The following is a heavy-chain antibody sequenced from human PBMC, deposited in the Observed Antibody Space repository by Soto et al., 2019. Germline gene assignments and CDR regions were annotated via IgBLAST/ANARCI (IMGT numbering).Heavy chain of an antibody. CDR2: ISYDGSNK. J-gene: IGHJ4*02. V-gene: IGHV3-30-3*01. CDR3: ARGLSIAVALDY. Sequence: GGSLRLSCAASGFTFSSYAMHWVRQAPGKGLEWVAVISYDGSNKYYADSVKGRFTISRDNSKNTLYLQMNSLRAEDTAVYYCARGLSIAVALDYWGQGTLVTVSS. CDR1: GFTFSSYA. D-gene: IGHD6-19*01.